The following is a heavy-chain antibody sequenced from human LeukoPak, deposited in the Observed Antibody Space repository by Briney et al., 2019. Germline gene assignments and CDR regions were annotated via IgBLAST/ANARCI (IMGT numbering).Heavy chain of an antibody. D-gene: IGHD4-23*01. Sequence: SETLSLTCTVSGGSISSYYWSWIRQPPGKGLEWIGYIYYSGSTNYNPSVKSRVTISVDTSKNQFSLKLSSVTAADTAAYYCARGGLRWLVPNWFDPWGQGTLVTVSS. V-gene: IGHV4-59*01. CDR2: IYYSGST. CDR1: GGSISSYY. J-gene: IGHJ5*02. CDR3: ARGGLRWLVPNWFDP.